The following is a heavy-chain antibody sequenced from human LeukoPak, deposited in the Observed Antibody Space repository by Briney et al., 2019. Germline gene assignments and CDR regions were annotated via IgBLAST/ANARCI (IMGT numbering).Heavy chain of an antibody. Sequence: GGSLRLSCAASGFTFSSYAMSWVRQAPGKGLEWVSAISGSGGSTYYADSVKGRFTISGDNSKNTLYLQMNSLRAEDTAVYYCAKLARIAAAGTDPSPFDYWGQGTLVTVSS. J-gene: IGHJ4*02. CDR3: AKLARIAAAGTDPSPFDY. CDR2: ISGSGGST. D-gene: IGHD6-13*01. CDR1: GFTFSSYA. V-gene: IGHV3-23*01.